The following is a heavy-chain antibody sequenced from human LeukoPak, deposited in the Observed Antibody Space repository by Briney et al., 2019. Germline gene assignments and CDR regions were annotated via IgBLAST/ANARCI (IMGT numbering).Heavy chain of an antibody. CDR1: GFTFSSYA. CDR2: ISYDGSNK. V-gene: IGHV3-30-3*01. CDR3: ARGDYGDYVVGAEYFQH. D-gene: IGHD4-17*01. J-gene: IGHJ1*01. Sequence: GRSLRLSCAASGFTFSSYAMHWVRQAPGKGLEWVAVISYDGSNKYYADSVKGRFTISRDNSKNTLYLQMNSLRAEDTAVYYCARGDYGDYVVGAEYFQHWGQGTLVTVSS.